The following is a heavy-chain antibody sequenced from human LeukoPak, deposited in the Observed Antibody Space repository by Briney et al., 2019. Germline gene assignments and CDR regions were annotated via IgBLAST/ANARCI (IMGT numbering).Heavy chain of an antibody. D-gene: IGHD4-17*01. CDR1: GYTFTSYD. Sequence: SVKVSCKASGYTFTSYDISWVRQAPGQGLEWMGGIIPIFGTANYAQKFQGRVTITADESTSTAYMELSSLRSEDTAVYYCARVHYGDYVIIDYWGQGTLVTVSS. CDR3: ARVHYGDYVIIDY. V-gene: IGHV1-69*13. CDR2: IIPIFGTA. J-gene: IGHJ4*02.